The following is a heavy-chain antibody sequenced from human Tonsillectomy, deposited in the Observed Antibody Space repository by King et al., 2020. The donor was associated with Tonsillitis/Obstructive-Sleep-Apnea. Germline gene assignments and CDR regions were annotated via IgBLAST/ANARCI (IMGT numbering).Heavy chain of an antibody. D-gene: IGHD3-9*01. Sequence: QLVESGGGLIQPGGSLRLSCAASGFTVSSNYMSWVRQAPGKGLEWVSVIYSGGSTYSADSVKGRFTISRDNSKNTLYLQMNSLRAEDTAVYYCARGAYDILTPMDYWGQGTLVTVSS. V-gene: IGHV3-53*01. CDR1: GFTVSSNY. CDR2: IYSGGST. CDR3: ARGAYDILTPMDY. J-gene: IGHJ4*02.